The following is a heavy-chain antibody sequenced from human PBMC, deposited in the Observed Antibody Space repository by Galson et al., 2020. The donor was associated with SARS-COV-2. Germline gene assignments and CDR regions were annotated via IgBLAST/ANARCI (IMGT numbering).Heavy chain of an antibody. CDR1: GIRFSDYA. CDR2: ISFDGTT. V-gene: IGHV3-30-3*01. Sequence: GGSLRLSCAASGIRFSDYAMHWVRQAPGKGLEWVAIISFDGTTLYTDSVKGRFTISRDNSKSTLHLQINSLRADDTAVYYCARETGDYDSSNFDYWGQGTLVIVSS. J-gene: IGHJ4*02. D-gene: IGHD3-22*01. CDR3: ARETGDYDSSNFDY.